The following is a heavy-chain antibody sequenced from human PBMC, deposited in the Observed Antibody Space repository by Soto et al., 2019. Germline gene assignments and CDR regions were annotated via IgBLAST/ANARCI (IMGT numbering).Heavy chain of an antibody. J-gene: IGHJ6*02. V-gene: IGHV1-18*01. CDR2: ISISKGKT. CDR1: GYTFINYD. Sequence: QVHLVQSGAEVKKPGASVKVSCKASGYTFINYDVAWVRRAPGQGLEWMGWISISKGKTYYEQSLQGRVTMTTDTATTTTYMEVRRLRTDDTAVYYCARKSYIGNFGLDVWCQGTTVTVSS. D-gene: IGHD1-26*01. CDR3: ARKSYIGNFGLDV.